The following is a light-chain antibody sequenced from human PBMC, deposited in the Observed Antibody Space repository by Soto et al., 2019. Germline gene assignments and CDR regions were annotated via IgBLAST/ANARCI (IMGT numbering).Light chain of an antibody. CDR2: EVS. CDR1: SSDVGSYNR. CDR3: SSYTSSSTVV. Sequence: QSALTQPPSVSGSPGQSVTISCTGTSSDVGSYNRVSWYQQPPGTAPKLMIYEVSNRPSGVPDRFSGSKSGNTASLTISGLQAEYEADYYCSSYTSSSTVVFGGGTKVTVL. V-gene: IGLV2-18*02. J-gene: IGLJ2*01.